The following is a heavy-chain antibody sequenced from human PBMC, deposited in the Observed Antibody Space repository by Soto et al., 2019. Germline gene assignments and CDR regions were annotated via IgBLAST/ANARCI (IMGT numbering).Heavy chain of an antibody. Sequence: ASVKVSCKASGYTFTSYDINWVRQATGHGLEWMGWMNPNSGNTGYAQKFQGRVTMTRNTSISTAYMELSSLRSEDTAVYYCARGLVVGATTAFDIWGQGTMVTVSS. CDR1: GYTFTSYD. CDR3: ARGLVVGATTAFDI. V-gene: IGHV1-8*01. CDR2: MNPNSGNT. D-gene: IGHD1-26*01. J-gene: IGHJ3*02.